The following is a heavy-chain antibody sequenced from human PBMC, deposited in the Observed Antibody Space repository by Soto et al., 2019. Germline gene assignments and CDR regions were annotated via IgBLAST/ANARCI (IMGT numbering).Heavy chain of an antibody. D-gene: IGHD3-10*01. J-gene: IGHJ3*02. CDR2: IYYSGST. CDR1: GGSISSYY. Sequence: QVQLQESGPGLVKPSETLSLTCTVSGGSISSYYWSWIRQPPGKGLEWIGYIYYSGSTNYNPSLTRRLTISVDTAKNQFSLKLSSVTAADTAVYYCARGWGGAFDIWGQGTMVTVSS. CDR3: ARGWGGAFDI. V-gene: IGHV4-59*01.